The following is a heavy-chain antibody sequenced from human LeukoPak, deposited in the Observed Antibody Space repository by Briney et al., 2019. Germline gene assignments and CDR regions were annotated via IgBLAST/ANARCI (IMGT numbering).Heavy chain of an antibody. J-gene: IGHJ4*02. CDR2: IYPGDSDT. D-gene: IGHD6-19*01. Sequence: GESLKISCKGFGYSFTSYWVAWVRQMPGKGLEWLGIIYPGDSDTRYSPSFQGQVTISADKSISTAYLQWSSLKASDTAMYYCARAEQTWLVVENWGQGTLVTVSS. CDR3: ARAEQTWLVVEN. V-gene: IGHV5-51*01. CDR1: GYSFTSYW.